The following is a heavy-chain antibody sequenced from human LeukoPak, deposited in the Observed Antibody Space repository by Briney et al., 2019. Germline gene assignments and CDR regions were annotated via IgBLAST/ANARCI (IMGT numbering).Heavy chain of an antibody. CDR2: INHSGST. V-gene: IGHV4-34*01. D-gene: IGHD3-22*01. J-gene: IGHJ4*02. CDR3: ARAGSRMIVVVNPFDY. Sequence: SETLSLTCAVYGGSFSGYYWSWIGQPPGKGLEWIGEINHSGSTNYNPSLKSRVTISVDTSKNQFSLKLSSVTAADTAVYYCARAGSRMIVVVNPFDYWGQGTLVTVSS. CDR1: GGSFSGYY.